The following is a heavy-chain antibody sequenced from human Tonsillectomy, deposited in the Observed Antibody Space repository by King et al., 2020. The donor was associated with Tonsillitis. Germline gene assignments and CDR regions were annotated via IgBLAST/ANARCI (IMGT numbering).Heavy chain of an antibody. CDR3: TRRTLIGYYGSGPLIDF. Sequence: QLQESGPGLVKPSETLSLTCTVSGDSITSSRFYWGWIRQPPGKGLEWIGNIFYNGRTHYNPSLKSRVTISVDTSRNQFSLKLTSVTAADTAIYYCTRRTLIGYYGSGPLIDFWGQGPLVTVSS. D-gene: IGHD3-10*01. CDR2: IFYNGRT. V-gene: IGHV4-39*01. CDR1: GDSITSSRFY. J-gene: IGHJ4*02.